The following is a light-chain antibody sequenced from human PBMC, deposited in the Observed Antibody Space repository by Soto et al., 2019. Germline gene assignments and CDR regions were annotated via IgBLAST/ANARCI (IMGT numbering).Light chain of an antibody. J-gene: IGLJ1*01. Sequence: QSALTQPPSASGSPGQSVTISCTGTSSDVGGYNYVSWYQQHPGKAPKLMIYEVSKRPPGVPDRFSGSKSGNTASLTVSGLQPEDEADYYCSSYAGSNKSVFGTGTKVTVL. CDR3: SSYAGSNKSV. V-gene: IGLV2-8*01. CDR2: EVS. CDR1: SSDVGGYNY.